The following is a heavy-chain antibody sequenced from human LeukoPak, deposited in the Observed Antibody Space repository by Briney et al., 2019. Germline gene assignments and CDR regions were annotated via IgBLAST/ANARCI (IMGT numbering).Heavy chain of an antibody. CDR2: VSDFESFSDSDSETVDDSENT. Sequence: SETLSLTCTISGGSIGSFYWSWIRQPPGRDLEWIGYVSDFESFSDSDSETVDDSENTNYNPSLKSRVTISLDTSKKQVSLKLRTATAADTAVYFCARGVTTFFDRWGQGALVAVSS. J-gene: IGHJ4*02. CDR1: GGSIGSFY. D-gene: IGHD4-17*01. V-gene: IGHV4-59*01. CDR3: ARGVTTFFDR.